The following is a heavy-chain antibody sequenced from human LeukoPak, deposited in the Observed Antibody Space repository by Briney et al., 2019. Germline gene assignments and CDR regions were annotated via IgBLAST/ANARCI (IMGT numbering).Heavy chain of an antibody. CDR2: IIPIFGTA. CDR3: AREDYYDSSGYSPYNWFDP. CDR1: GGTFSSYA. D-gene: IGHD3-22*01. J-gene: IGHJ5*02. Sequence: ASVKVSCKASGGTFSSYAISWVRQAPGQGLEWMGRIIPIFGTANYAQKFHGRVTITTDESTSTAYMELSSLRSEDTAVYYCAREDYYDSSGYSPYNWFDPWGQGTLVTVSS. V-gene: IGHV1-69*05.